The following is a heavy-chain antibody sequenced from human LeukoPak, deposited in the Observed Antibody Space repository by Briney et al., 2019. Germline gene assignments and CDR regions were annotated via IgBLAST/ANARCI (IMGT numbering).Heavy chain of an antibody. J-gene: IGHJ4*02. CDR2: IYPSGST. CDR1: GDSIRSYY. Sequence: SETLSPTCSVSGDSIRSYYWSWIRQPAGGGLEWIGRIYPSGSTDYNPSLKTRVTMSVDSSRNQFSLRLSSVTAADTAVYFCAREGTYCSRTSCYDSFLDYWGQGTLVTVSS. V-gene: IGHV4-4*07. CDR3: AREGTYCSRTSCYDSFLDY. D-gene: IGHD2-2*01.